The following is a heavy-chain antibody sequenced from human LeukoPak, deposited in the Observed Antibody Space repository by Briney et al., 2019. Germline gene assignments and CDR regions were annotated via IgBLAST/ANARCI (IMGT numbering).Heavy chain of an antibody. CDR3: ARGALSVDAFDI. CDR2: INAGNGNT. CDR1: GYTFTSYA. J-gene: IGHJ3*02. V-gene: IGHV1-3*01. Sequence: ASVKVSCKASGYTFTSYAMHWVRQAPGQRLEWMGWINAGNGNTKYSQKFQGRVTITRDTSASTAYMELSSLRSEDTAVYYCARGALSVDAFDIWGQGTMVTVSS.